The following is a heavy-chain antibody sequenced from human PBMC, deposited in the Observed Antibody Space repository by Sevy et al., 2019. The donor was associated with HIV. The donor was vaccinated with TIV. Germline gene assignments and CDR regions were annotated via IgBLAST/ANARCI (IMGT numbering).Heavy chain of an antibody. CDR1: GFTFSSYA. D-gene: IGHD4-4*01. CDR2: ISGSGGST. CDR3: ANCARMTTVTTRTYYYYGMDV. Sequence: GGSLRLSCAASGFTFSSYAMSWVRQAPGKGLEWVSAISGSGGSTYYADSVKGRFTISRDNSKNTLYLQMNSLRAEDTAVYYCANCARMTTVTTRTYYYYGMDVWGQGTTVTVSS. V-gene: IGHV3-23*01. J-gene: IGHJ6*02.